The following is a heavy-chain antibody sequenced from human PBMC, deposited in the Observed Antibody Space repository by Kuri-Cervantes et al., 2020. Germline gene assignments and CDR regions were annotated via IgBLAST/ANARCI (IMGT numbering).Heavy chain of an antibody. Sequence: SQTLSLTCAVYGGSFSGYYWSWIRQPPGKGLEWIGEINHSGSTNYNPSLKSRVTISVDTSKNQFSLKLSSVTAADTAVYYCAREGDKNYDYIWGSYLREDPMFDYWGQGTLVTVSS. CDR3: AREGDKNYDYIWGSYLREDPMFDY. CDR2: INHSGST. V-gene: IGHV4-34*01. CDR1: GGSFSGYY. J-gene: IGHJ4*02. D-gene: IGHD3-16*02.